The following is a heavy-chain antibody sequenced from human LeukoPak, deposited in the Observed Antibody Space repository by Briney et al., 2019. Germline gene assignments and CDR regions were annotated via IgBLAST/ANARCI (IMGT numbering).Heavy chain of an antibody. Sequence: SETLSLTCTVSGGSISSGDYYWSWIRQPPGKGLEWIGYIYYCGSTYYNPSLKSRVTISVDTSKNQFSLKLSSVTAADTAVYYCATGTLTMVRGVRYYYYYMDVWGKGTTVTVSS. CDR2: IYYCGST. V-gene: IGHV4-30-4*08. CDR1: GGSISSGDYY. J-gene: IGHJ6*03. D-gene: IGHD3-10*01. CDR3: ATGTLTMVRGVRYYYYYMDV.